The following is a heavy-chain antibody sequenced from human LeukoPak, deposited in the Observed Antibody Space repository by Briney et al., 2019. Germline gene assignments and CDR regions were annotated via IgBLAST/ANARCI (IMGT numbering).Heavy chain of an antibody. CDR2: IYSDNT. CDR3: ARGRPTYYYGSGSCYFDY. Sequence: SGGSLRFSCAAYGFTVSSNSESWVRQALRKGLECVSFIYSDNTHYSDSVKGRFTISRDNSKNTLYLQMNSLRAEDTAVYYCARGRPTYYYGSGSCYFDYWGQGTLVTVSS. CDR1: GFTVSSNS. V-gene: IGHV3-53*01. J-gene: IGHJ4*02. D-gene: IGHD3-10*01.